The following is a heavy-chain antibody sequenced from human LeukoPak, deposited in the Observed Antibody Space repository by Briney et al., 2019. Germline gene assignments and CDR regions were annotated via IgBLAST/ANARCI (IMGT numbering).Heavy chain of an antibody. V-gene: IGHV1-46*01. CDR1: GYIFTNYY. D-gene: IGHD4-23*01. J-gene: IGHJ5*02. CDR3: ARDIDGGNPHQSP. Sequence: ASVKVSCKASGYIFTNYYMHWVRQAPGQGLEWMGIINPSGGSTSYAQKFQGRVTMTRDTSTSTVYMELSSLRSEDTAVYYCARDIDGGNPHQSPWGQGTLVTVSS. CDR2: INPSGGST.